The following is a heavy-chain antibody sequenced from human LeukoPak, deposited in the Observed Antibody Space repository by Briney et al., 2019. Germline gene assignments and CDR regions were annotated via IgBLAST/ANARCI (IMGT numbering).Heavy chain of an antibody. Sequence: SETLSFTCAVSGGSLSSYYWSWIRQPPGKGLEWIGYIYCSESTHYNPSLKSRVTISVDTSKNQVSRNVSSVTAADTAVYYCARRAYSSGYLLDYWGQGTLVTVSS. CDR2: IYCSEST. D-gene: IGHD3-22*01. J-gene: IGHJ4*02. CDR1: GGSLSSYY. CDR3: ARRAYSSGYLLDY. V-gene: IGHV4-59*01.